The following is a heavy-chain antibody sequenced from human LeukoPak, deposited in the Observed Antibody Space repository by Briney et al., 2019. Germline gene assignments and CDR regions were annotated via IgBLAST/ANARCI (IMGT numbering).Heavy chain of an antibody. V-gene: IGHV3-7*03. J-gene: IGHJ4*02. CDR2: IKQDGSEK. D-gene: IGHD5-12*01. Sequence: SCKASGGTFSSYWMSWVRQAPGKGLEWVANIKQDGSEKYYVDSVKGRFTISRDNAKNSLYLQMNSLRAEDTAVYYCARVGPRVATIDYWGQGTLVTVSS. CDR1: GGTFSSYW. CDR3: ARVGPRVATIDY.